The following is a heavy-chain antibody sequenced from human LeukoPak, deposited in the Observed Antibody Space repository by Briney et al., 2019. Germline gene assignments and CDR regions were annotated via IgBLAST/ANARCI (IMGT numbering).Heavy chain of an antibody. J-gene: IGHJ5*02. Sequence: SGTLSLTCAVSGGSISSSNWWSWVRQPPGKGLEWIGEIYHSGSTNYNPSLKSRVTISVDKSKNQFSLKRSSVTAADTAVYYCARAKKYCSSTSCYAGGRFDPWGQGTLVTVSS. V-gene: IGHV4-4*02. CDR3: ARAKKYCSSTSCYAGGRFDP. D-gene: IGHD2-2*01. CDR2: IYHSGST. CDR1: GGSISSSNW.